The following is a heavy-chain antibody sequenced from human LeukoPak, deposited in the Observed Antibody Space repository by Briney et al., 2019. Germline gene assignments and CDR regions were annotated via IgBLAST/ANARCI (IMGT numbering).Heavy chain of an antibody. CDR2: INHSGGNT. CDR3: ARVVVGAEYWY. D-gene: IGHD1-26*01. V-gene: IGHV1-46*01. CDR1: GYTFTSYY. Sequence: ASVKVSCKASGYTFTSYYMHWVRQAPGQGLEWMGIINHSGGNTSYAQKFQGRVTMTRDTSTSTVYMELSSLRSEDTDVYYCARVVVGAEYWYWGQGTLVTVSS. J-gene: IGHJ4*02.